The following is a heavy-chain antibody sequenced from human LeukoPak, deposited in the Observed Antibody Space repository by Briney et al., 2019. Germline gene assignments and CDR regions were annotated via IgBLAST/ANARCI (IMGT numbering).Heavy chain of an antibody. J-gene: IGHJ4*02. D-gene: IGHD5-12*01. CDR1: GYTFTSYG. CDR2: ISAYNSNT. Sequence: GASVKVSCKASGYTFTSYGISWVRQAPGQGLEWMGWISAYNSNTNYAQKLQGRVTMTTDTSTSTAYMELRSLRSDDTAVYYCARGLYSGQRPDLTGILYYWGQGTLVTVSS. V-gene: IGHV1-18*01. CDR3: ARGLYSGQRPDLTGILYY.